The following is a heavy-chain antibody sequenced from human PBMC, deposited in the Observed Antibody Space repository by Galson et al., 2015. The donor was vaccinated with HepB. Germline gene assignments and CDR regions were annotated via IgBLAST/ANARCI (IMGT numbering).Heavy chain of an antibody. J-gene: IGHJ4*02. V-gene: IGHV3-23*01. D-gene: IGHD6-19*01. Sequence: RLSCAASGFTFSSYAMSWVRQAPGKGLEWVSAISGSGGSTYYADSVKGRFIISRDNSKNTLYLQMNSLRAEDTAVYYCAKDQGGQWLDRFDYWGQGTLVTVSS. CDR2: ISGSGGST. CDR1: GFTFSSYA. CDR3: AKDQGGQWLDRFDY.